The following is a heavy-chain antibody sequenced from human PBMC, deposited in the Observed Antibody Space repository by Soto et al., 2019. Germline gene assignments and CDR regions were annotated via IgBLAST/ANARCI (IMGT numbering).Heavy chain of an antibody. Sequence: PSETLSLTCTVSGGSITSDYYWVWIRQPPGKGLEWIGTIYYIGGTYYNPSLKSRVTISVDTSKRHFSLKVNPVTAADTGVYYCARRVDAPLYFGMDVWGQGTRVTFSS. J-gene: IGHJ6*02. CDR1: GGSITSDYY. D-gene: IGHD5-12*01. V-gene: IGHV4-39*02. CDR3: ARRVDAPLYFGMDV. CDR2: IYYIGGT.